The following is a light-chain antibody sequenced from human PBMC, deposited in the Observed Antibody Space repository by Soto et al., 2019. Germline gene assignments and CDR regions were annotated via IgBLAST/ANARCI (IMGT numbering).Light chain of an antibody. Sequence: EILMTQSPATLSVSPGERATISCRASQSVSHNLAWYQQKPGQAPRLLFYGASTRATGIPARFSGSGSGTDFTLTISSLQSEDFAAYYCQQSNNWPYTFGQGTKLEI. CDR3: QQSNNWPYT. J-gene: IGKJ2*01. V-gene: IGKV3-15*01. CDR2: GAS. CDR1: QSVSHN.